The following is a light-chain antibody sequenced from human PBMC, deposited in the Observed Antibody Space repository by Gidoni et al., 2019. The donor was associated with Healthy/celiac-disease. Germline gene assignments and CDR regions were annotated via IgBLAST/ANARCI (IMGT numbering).Light chain of an antibody. V-gene: IGLV2-14*01. CDR1: SSDVGGYNC. CDR3: SSYTSSSTRV. J-gene: IGLJ1*01. Sequence: QSALTPPASVSGSPVQSITISCTGTSSDVGGYNCVSWYQQHPGKTPKLMIYEVSKRPSGVSNRFSGSKSGNTASLTISGLQAEDEADYYCSSYTSSSTRVFGTGTKVTVL. CDR2: EVS.